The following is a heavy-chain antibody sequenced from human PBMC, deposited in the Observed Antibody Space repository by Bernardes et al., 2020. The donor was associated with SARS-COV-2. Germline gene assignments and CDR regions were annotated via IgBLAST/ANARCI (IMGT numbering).Heavy chain of an antibody. D-gene: IGHD2-21*01. Sequence: GGSLRLSCTASGFTFGDYAMSWVRQAPGKGLEWVGFIRSKAYGGTTEYAASVKGRFTISRDDSKSIAYLQMNSLKTEDTAVYYCTREGYRHIFFGSRSDNWFDPWGQGTLVTVSS. CDR1: GFTFGDYA. CDR2: IRSKAYGGTT. J-gene: IGHJ5*02. V-gene: IGHV3-49*04. CDR3: TREGYRHIFFGSRSDNWFDP.